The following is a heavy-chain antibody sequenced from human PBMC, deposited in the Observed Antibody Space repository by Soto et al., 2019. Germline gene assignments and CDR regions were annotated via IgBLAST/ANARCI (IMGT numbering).Heavy chain of an antibody. CDR2: IYWNDDK. J-gene: IGHJ5*02. Sequence: SGPTLVNPTQTLTLTCTFSGFSLSTSGVGVGWIRQPPGKALEWLALIYWNDDKRYSPSLKSRLTITKDTSKNQVVLTMTNMDPVDTATYYCAHIPLITGTKLVWSGPSNWFDPWGQGTLVTSPQ. CDR3: AHIPLITGTKLVWSGPSNWFDP. D-gene: IGHD1-7*01. V-gene: IGHV2-5*01. CDR1: GFSLSTSGVG.